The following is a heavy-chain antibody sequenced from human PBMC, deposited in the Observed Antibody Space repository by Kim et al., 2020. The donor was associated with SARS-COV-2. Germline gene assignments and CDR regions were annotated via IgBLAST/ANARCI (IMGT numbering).Heavy chain of an antibody. CDR2: IKSKTDGGTT. D-gene: IGHD6-19*01. J-gene: IGHJ6*02. CDR3: TLYYSSGWYHGGERHYYYGMDV. Sequence: GGSLRLSCAASGFTFSNAWMSWVRQAPGKGLEWVGRIKSKTDGGTTDYAAPVKGRFTISRDDSKNTLYLQMNSLKTEDTAVYYCTLYYSSGWYHGGERHYYYGMDVWGQGTTVTVSS. CDR1: GFTFSNAW. V-gene: IGHV3-15*01.